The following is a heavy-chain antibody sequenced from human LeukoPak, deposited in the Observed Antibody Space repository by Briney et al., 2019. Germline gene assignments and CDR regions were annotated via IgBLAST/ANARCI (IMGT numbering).Heavy chain of an antibody. J-gene: IGHJ4*02. CDR3: VRDGGVSGYDLLDY. CDR2: INQDGSEE. D-gene: IGHD5-12*01. CDR1: GFTFSSYS. V-gene: IGHV3-7*01. Sequence: GGSLRLSCAASGFTFSSYSMNWVRQAPGRGLEWVAHINQDGSEEHYMDSVKARFIISRDNAKNPLSLQMDSLRAEDTAVYYCVRDGGVSGYDLLDYWGQGTLVTVSS.